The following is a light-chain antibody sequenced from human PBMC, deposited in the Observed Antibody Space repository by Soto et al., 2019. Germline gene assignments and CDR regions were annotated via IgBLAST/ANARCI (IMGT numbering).Light chain of an antibody. V-gene: IGLV2-14*01. CDR3: GSYTTSSTLHV. CDR2: DVS. J-gene: IGLJ1*01. Sequence: QSALTQPASVSGSPGQPITISCTGTSSDVGGYNYVSWYQQHPGKAPTVMIYDVSNRPSGVSNRFSGSKSGNTASLTISGLQAEDEADYYCGSYTTSSTLHVFGTGTKLTVI. CDR1: SSDVGGYNY.